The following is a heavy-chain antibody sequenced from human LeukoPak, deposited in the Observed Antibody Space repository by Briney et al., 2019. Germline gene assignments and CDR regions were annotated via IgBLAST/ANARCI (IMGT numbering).Heavy chain of an antibody. D-gene: IGHD3-16*01. V-gene: IGHV3-23*01. CDR3: GKDSRPSVTTLRSRWTDS. Sequence: PGGSLRLSCAASGFTFHNNGMSWVRQAPGKGLEWVSAISGSSRSTYHAESVKGRFTISRDNSKNTLFLQMNSLRAEDAAVYYCGKDSRPSVTTLRSRWTDSWGQGTLVTVSS. CDR1: GFTFHNNG. CDR2: ISGSSRST. J-gene: IGHJ4*02.